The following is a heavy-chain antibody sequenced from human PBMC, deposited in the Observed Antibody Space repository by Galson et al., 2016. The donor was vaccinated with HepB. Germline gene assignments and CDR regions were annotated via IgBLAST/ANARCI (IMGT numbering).Heavy chain of an antibody. J-gene: IGHJ4*02. D-gene: IGHD6-13*01. CDR2: ISGSGGST. Sequence: SLRLSCAASGFTFSSYAMSWVRQAPGKGLEWVSAISGSGGSTYYADSVKGRFTISRDNSKNTLFLQMNGLRAEDTAVFYCAKGSYSSSWYCYFDYWGQGTLVTVSS. V-gene: IGHV3-23*01. CDR3: AKGSYSSSWYCYFDY. CDR1: GFTFSSYA.